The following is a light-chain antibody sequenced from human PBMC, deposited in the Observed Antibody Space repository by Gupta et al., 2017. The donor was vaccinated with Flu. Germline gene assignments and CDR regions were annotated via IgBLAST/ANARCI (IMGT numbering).Light chain of an antibody. CDR3: HQSSSLPIS. J-gene: IGKJ5*01. Sequence: RWFQQNPIQSPNLLIRYSSQSFSGVPCRFSGSGSGTNLTLSINVLEAEDAATYYCHQSSSLPISFGHGTRLEIK. V-gene: IGKV6-21*01. CDR2: YSS.